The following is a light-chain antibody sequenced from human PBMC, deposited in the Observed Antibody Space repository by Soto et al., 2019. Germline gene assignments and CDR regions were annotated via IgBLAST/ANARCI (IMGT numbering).Light chain of an antibody. Sequence: EIVLTQSPGTLSLSPGERATLSCRASQSVSSSFLAWYQQKPGQAPRLLIYGASSRATRIPDRFSGSGSGTDCTRTISRLEPEDVAVYYCQQYGSSPLPFGGGTKVEIK. CDR1: QSVSSSF. J-gene: IGKJ4*01. V-gene: IGKV3-20*01. CDR3: QQYGSSPLP. CDR2: GAS.